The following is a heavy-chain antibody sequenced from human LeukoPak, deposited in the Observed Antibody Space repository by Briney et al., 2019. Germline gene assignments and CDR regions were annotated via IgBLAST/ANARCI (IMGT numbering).Heavy chain of an antibody. Sequence: PSETLSLTCAVYGGSFSGYYWSWIRQPPGKGLEWIGEINHSGSTNYNPSLKSRVTISVDTSKNQFSLKLSSVTAADTAVYYCAREPLIAAAGTFDYWGQGTLVIVSS. CDR1: GGSFSGYY. CDR3: AREPLIAAAGTFDY. V-gene: IGHV4-34*01. CDR2: INHSGST. D-gene: IGHD6-13*01. J-gene: IGHJ4*02.